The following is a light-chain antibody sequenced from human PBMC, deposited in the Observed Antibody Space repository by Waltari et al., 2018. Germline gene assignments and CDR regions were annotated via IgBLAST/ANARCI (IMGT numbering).Light chain of an antibody. J-gene: IGKJ1*01. V-gene: IGKV1-39*01. CDR1: QTISNY. Sequence: DIQMTQSPSSLSASVGDRVTITCRSSQTISNYLNWYQQKPGKAPKLRIYTTSTLQSGVPSRFSGSGSGTDFTLTISSLQPEDFATYYCQQSYSSPRTFGQGTKVEIK. CDR2: TTS. CDR3: QQSYSSPRT.